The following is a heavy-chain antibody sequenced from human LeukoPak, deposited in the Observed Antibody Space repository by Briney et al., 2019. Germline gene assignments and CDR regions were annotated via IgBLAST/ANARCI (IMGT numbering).Heavy chain of an antibody. J-gene: IGHJ5*02. CDR1: GGSISSYY. Sequence: PSETLSLTCTVSGGSISSYYWSWLRQPAGKGLEWIGRIYTSGSTNYNPSLKSRVTMSVDTSKNQFSLKLSSVTAADTAVYYCARGTYYYDSSGYRFDPWGQGTLVTVSS. CDR2: IYTSGST. V-gene: IGHV4-4*07. CDR3: ARGTYYYDSSGYRFDP. D-gene: IGHD3-22*01.